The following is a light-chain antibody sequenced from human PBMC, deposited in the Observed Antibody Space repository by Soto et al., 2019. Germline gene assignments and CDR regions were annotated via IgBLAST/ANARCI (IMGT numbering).Light chain of an antibody. J-gene: IGKJ1*01. CDR3: QQYNKWPT. Sequence: EIVMTQSPATLSVSPGERATLSCRASQSVSSYLAWYQQKPGQPPRLLVYGASTRATGIPVRFSGSGSETEFALTISSLQSEDFAVYYCQQYNKWPTFGQGTKVEIK. CDR2: GAS. V-gene: IGKV3-15*01. CDR1: QSVSSY.